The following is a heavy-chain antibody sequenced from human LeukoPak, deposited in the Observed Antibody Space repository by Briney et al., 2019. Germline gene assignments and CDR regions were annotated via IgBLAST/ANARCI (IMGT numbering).Heavy chain of an antibody. J-gene: IGHJ4*02. CDR1: GFTFGGYA. CDR3: TRVIVATKDY. CDR2: IRSKNYGGTT. Sequence: PGGSLRLSCTGSGFTFGGYAMNWVRQAPGKGLEWVGFIRSKNYGGTTEYAASVKGRFTISRDDSRSIAYLQMNSLKTEDTAVYYCTRVIVATKDYWGQGTLVTVSS. V-gene: IGHV3-49*04. D-gene: IGHD5-12*01.